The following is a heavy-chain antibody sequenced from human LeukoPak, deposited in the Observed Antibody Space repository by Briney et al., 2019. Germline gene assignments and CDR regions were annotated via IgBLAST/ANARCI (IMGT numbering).Heavy chain of an antibody. CDR2: INWNGGST. D-gene: IGHD3-22*01. Sequence: GGSLRLSFAASGFTFDDYGMSWVRPAPGKGLEWVSGINWNGGSTGYADSVKGRFTISRDNAKNSLYLQMNSLRAEDTALYYCARGAAYYYDSSGYYLFDYWGQGTLVTVSS. V-gene: IGHV3-20*03. CDR1: GFTFDDYG. J-gene: IGHJ4*02. CDR3: ARGAAYYYDSSGYYLFDY.